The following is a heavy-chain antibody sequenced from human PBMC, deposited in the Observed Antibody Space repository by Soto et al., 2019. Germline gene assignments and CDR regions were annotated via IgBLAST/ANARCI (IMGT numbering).Heavy chain of an antibody. CDR2: IYYSGRT. CDR1: GGSVRSSSYY. CDR3: ARHEGGAAADRPLDY. V-gene: IGHV4-39*01. D-gene: IGHD6-13*01. J-gene: IGHJ4*02. Sequence: QLRLQESGPGLVKSSETLSLTCTVSGGSVRSSSYYWGWIRQPPGKGLEWIASIYYSGRTHNNPALKSRVTMSIDTYTNQVSLKMDSVTAADTAVYYWARHEGGAAADRPLDYWGQGTLGTVSS.